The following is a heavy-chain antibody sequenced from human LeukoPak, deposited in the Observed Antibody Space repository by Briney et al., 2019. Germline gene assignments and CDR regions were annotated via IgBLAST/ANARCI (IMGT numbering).Heavy chain of an antibody. CDR2: IYYSGST. Sequence: SETLSLTCTVSGGSISSSSYYWGWIRQPPGKGLEWIGYIYYSGSTNYNPSLKSRVTISVDTSKNQFSLKLSSVTAADTAVYYCARGGRGYSYGYLDYWGQGTLVTVSS. D-gene: IGHD5-18*01. CDR1: GGSISSSSYY. V-gene: IGHV4-61*05. J-gene: IGHJ4*02. CDR3: ARGGRGYSYGYLDY.